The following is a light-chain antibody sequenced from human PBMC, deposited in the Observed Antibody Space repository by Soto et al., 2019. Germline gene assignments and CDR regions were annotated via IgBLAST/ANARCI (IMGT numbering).Light chain of an antibody. Sequence: EIVLTQSPGTLSFSPVERSTLSFSASQSVSSSHLAWYQQKPGQAPRLLIYGASSRATGIPDRFSGSGSGTDFTLTISRLEPEDFAVYYCQQYDSSLWTFGQGTKVDIK. J-gene: IGKJ1*01. CDR3: QQYDSSLWT. CDR1: QSVSSSH. CDR2: GAS. V-gene: IGKV3-20*01.